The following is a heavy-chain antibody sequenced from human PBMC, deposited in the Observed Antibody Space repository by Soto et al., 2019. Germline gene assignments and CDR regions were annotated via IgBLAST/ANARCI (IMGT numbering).Heavy chain of an antibody. D-gene: IGHD6-6*01. CDR2: ISAYNGNT. CDR1: GYTFTSYG. CDR3: ARELRRYSSSSAYGMDV. J-gene: IGHJ6*02. V-gene: IGHV1-18*04. Sequence: QVQLVRSGAEVKKPGASVKVSCKASGYTFTSYGISWVRQAPGQGLEWMGWISAYNGNTNYAQKLQGRVTMTTDTSTSTAYMELRSLRSDDTAVYYCARELRRYSSSSAYGMDVWGQGTTVTVSS.